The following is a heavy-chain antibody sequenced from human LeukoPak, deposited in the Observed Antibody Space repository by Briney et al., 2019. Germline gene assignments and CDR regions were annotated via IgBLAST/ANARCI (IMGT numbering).Heavy chain of an antibody. CDR2: ISYDGSNK. D-gene: IGHD6-19*01. J-gene: IGHJ4*02. Sequence: GGSLRLSCAASGFTFSSYAMHWVRQAPGKGLEWVAVISYDGSNKYYADSVKGRFTISRDNAKSTVYLQMNSLRAEDTAVYYCARKVAAPDYWGQGTLVTVSS. CDR1: GFTFSSYA. V-gene: IGHV3-30*04. CDR3: ARKVAAPDY.